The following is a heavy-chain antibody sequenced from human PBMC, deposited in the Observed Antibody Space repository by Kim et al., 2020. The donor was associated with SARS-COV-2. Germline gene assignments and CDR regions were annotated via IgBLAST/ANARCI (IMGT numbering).Heavy chain of an antibody. V-gene: IGHV3-33*05. CDR3: ASSGYDYP. D-gene: IGHD3-16*01. CDR1: GFTFSSYG. J-gene: IGHJ5*02. CDR2: ISYDGSNK. Sequence: GGSLRLSCAASGFTFSSYGMHWVRQAPGKGLEWVAVISYDGSNKYYADSVKGRFTISRDNSKNTLYLQMNSLRAEDTAVYYCASSGYDYPWGQGTLVTVSS.